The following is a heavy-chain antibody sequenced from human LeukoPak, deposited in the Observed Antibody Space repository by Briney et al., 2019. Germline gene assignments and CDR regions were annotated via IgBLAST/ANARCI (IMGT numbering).Heavy chain of an antibody. D-gene: IGHD5/OR15-5a*01. V-gene: IGHV1-2*02. CDR2: INPNSGGT. CDR1: GYIFTGYY. CDR3: ARAASESRLAFDI. J-gene: IGHJ3*02. Sequence: ASVKVSCKASGYIFTGYYMHWVRQAPGLGLEWMGWINPNSGGTDYAQNFQGRVTTTRDTSISTAYMELSRLRSDDTAVYYCARAASESRLAFDIWGQGTMVTVSS.